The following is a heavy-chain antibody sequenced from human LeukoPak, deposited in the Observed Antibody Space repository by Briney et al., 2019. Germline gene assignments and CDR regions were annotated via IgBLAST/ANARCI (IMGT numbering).Heavy chain of an antibody. CDR2: INHSGST. Sequence: SETLSLTCAVYGGSFSVYYWSWIRQPPGKGLEWIGEINHSGSTNYNPSLKSRVTISVDTSKNQFSLKLSSVTAADTAVYYCARVPSASVVVVPAATNWFDPWGQGTLVTVSS. D-gene: IGHD2-2*01. J-gene: IGHJ5*02. CDR3: ARVPSASVVVVPAATNWFDP. V-gene: IGHV4-34*01. CDR1: GGSFSVYY.